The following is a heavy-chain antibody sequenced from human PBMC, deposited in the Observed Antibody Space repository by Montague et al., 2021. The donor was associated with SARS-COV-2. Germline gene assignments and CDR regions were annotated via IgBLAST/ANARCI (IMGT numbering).Heavy chain of an antibody. CDR3: AGSRHYYDFWSGYYDY. V-gene: IGHV3-7*05. D-gene: IGHD3-3*01. CDR2: IKQDGSEK. CDR1: GFTFSSYW. J-gene: IGHJ4*02. Sequence: SLRLSCAASGFTFSSYWMSWVRQAPGKGLEWLATIKQDGSEKYYVASVKGRFTISKDNAKNSLYLQMNSLRAEDTAVYYCAGSRHYYDFWSGYYDYWGQGTLVTVSS.